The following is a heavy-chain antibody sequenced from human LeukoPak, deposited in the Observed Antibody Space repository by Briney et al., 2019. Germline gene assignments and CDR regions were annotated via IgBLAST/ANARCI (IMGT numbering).Heavy chain of an antibody. J-gene: IGHJ4*02. D-gene: IGHD6-13*01. V-gene: IGHV4-4*02. Sequence: PSETLSLTCAVSGGSISSSNWWSWVRQPPGKGLEWVGEIHPSGSTNYNPSLKSRVTISVDTSKNQFSLKLSSVTAADTAVYYCARAGSSWDLLFDYWGQGTLVTVSS. CDR2: IHPSGST. CDR3: ARAGSSWDLLFDY. CDR1: GGSISSSNW.